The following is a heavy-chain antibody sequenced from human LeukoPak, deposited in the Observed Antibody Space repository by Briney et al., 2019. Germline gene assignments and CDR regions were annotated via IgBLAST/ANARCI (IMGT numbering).Heavy chain of an antibody. J-gene: IGHJ4*02. Sequence: PGGSPRLSCEGSGTSWMHWVRQVPGKGLVWVSRIKTDGSSTSYADSVKGRFTISRDNAKNTLCLQMNSLRAEDTAVYYCAAGDGVIMNYWGQGTLVTVSS. CDR1: GTSW. V-gene: IGHV3-74*01. D-gene: IGHD3-10*01. CDR2: IKTDGSST. CDR3: AAGDGVIMNY.